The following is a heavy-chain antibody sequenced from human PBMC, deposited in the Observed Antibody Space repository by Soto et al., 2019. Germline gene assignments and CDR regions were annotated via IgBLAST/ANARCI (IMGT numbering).Heavy chain of an antibody. CDR2: IYYSGST. D-gene: IGHD3-9*01. J-gene: IGHJ6*02. Sequence: SETLSLTCTVSGGSISSGDYYWSWIRQPPGKGLEWIGYIYYSGSTYYNPSLKSRVTTSVDTSKNQFSLKLSSVTAADTAVYYCARDHYVYDILTGYGYYYGMDVWGQGTTVTVSS. CDR3: ARDHYVYDILTGYGYYYGMDV. V-gene: IGHV4-30-4*01. CDR1: GGSISSGDYY.